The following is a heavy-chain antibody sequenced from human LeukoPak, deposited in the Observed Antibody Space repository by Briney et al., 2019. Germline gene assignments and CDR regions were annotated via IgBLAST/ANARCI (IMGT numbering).Heavy chain of an antibody. D-gene: IGHD6-19*01. CDR2: IWYDGSNK. CDR1: GFTFSSYG. J-gene: IGHJ4*02. V-gene: IGHV3-33*01. Sequence: GGSLRLSCAASGFTFSSYGMHWVRQAPGKGLEWVAVIWYDGSNKYYADSVKGRFTISRDNSKNTLYLQMNSLRAEDTAVYYCARDPEEYSGWSHNPQYYFDYWGQGTLVTVSS. CDR3: ARDPEEYSGWSHNPQYYFDY.